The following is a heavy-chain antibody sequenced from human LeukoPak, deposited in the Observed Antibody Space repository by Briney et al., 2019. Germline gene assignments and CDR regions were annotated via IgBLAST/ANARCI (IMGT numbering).Heavy chain of an antibody. J-gene: IGHJ4*02. CDR3: ARDIVVVVAAPSTVDY. Sequence: GASVKVSCKASGYTFTGYYMHWVRQAPGQGLEWMGWINPNNGDTNYAQKFQGRVTMTRDTSISTSYMDLSSLISDDSAVYYCARDIVVVVAAPSTVDYWGQGTLVTVSS. D-gene: IGHD2-15*01. CDR1: GYTFTGYY. V-gene: IGHV1-2*02. CDR2: INPNNGDT.